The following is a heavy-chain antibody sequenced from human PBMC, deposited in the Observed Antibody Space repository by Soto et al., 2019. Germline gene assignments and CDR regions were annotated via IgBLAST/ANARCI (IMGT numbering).Heavy chain of an antibody. CDR1: GFTFSDYY. Sequence: QVQLVESGGGLVKPGGSLRLSCAASGFTFSDYYMSWIRQAPGKGLEWVSYISSSSSYTNYADSVKGRFTISRDNAKNSLYLQLNSLRADDTAVYYCARGGDDILTGYFVRGYAFDIWGQGTMATVSS. V-gene: IGHV3-11*06. J-gene: IGHJ3*02. D-gene: IGHD3-9*01. CDR3: ARGGDDILTGYFVRGYAFDI. CDR2: ISSSSSYT.